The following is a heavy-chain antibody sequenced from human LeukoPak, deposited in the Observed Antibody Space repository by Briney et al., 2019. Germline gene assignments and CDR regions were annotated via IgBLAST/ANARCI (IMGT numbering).Heavy chain of an antibody. Sequence: GGSLRLSCVASGFDFSGYGIHWVRQAPGKGLEWVAVISYNGGNKYYADSAKGRFTISRDNSKNTLYLQMDSLRIEDTAMYYCTKERTGSGIYGYYGMDVWGQGTTVTVSS. D-gene: IGHD3-10*01. CDR2: ISYNGGNK. J-gene: IGHJ6*02. CDR1: GFDFSGYG. V-gene: IGHV3-30*18. CDR3: TKERTGSGIYGYYGMDV.